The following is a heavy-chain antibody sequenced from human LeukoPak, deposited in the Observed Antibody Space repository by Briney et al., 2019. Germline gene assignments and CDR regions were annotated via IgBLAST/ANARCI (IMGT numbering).Heavy chain of an antibody. J-gene: IGHJ4*02. CDR3: ARIVSLGATRFDC. Sequence: SETLSLTCAVYGGSFSGYYWGWVRQPPGKGLEWIGSIYYSGSTYYNPSLKSRVTISVDTSKNQFSLKLTSVTAADTAVYYCARIVSLGATRFDCWGQGTLVTVSS. V-gene: IGHV4-39*01. CDR1: GGSFSGYY. D-gene: IGHD1-26*01. CDR2: IYYSGST.